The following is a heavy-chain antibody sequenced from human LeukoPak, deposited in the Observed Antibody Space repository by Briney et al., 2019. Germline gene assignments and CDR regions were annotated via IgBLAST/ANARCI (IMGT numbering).Heavy chain of an antibody. CDR1: GGSIKSGYYY. Sequence: SETLSLTCSVWGGSIKSGYYYWGWIRQPPGRGLGWIWEISNSGSTNYNPSLKSRVTISVDTSKNQFSLELSSVTAADTAVSYCERHGACGSSTSCYPPFFDYWRQGPLVTVSS. D-gene: IGHD2-2*01. CDR3: ERHGACGSSTSCYPPFFDY. CDR2: ISNSGST. V-gene: IGHV4-39*01. J-gene: IGHJ4*02.